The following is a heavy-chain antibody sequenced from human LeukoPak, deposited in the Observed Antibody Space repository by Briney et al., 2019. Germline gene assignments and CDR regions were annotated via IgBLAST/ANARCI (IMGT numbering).Heavy chain of an antibody. CDR2: ISHDGSHN. V-gene: IGHV3-30*18. D-gene: IGHD2-8*01. CDR3: AKDLGYCSSGVCYNALFDY. J-gene: IGHJ4*02. CDR1: GFSFSSSG. Sequence: GRSLRLSCAASGFSFSSSGMHWVRQAPGKGLEWVAVISHDGSHNLYVDSVKGRFTISGDNSENTLYLQMNSLSAEDAAMYYCAKDLGYCSSGVCYNALFDYWGQGTLVTVSS.